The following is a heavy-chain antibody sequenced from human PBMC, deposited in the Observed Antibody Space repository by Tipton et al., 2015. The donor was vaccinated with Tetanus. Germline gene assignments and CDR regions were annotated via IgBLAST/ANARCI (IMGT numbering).Heavy chain of an antibody. V-gene: IGHV4-59*01. J-gene: IGHJ3*02. CDR2: IDYFGTT. Sequence: TLSLTCTVSGGSISTYHWNWIRQSPGKGLEWIGYIDYFGTTKYNPSLKSRVAMSVDTSKNQFSLKLSSVTAADTAVYYCARIGWPQQNKPAFDIWGQGTVVTVSS. CDR1: GGSISTYH. D-gene: IGHD6-19*01. CDR3: ARIGWPQQNKPAFDI.